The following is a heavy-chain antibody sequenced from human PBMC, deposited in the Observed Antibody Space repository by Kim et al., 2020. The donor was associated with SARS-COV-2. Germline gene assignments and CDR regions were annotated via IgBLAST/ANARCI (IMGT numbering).Heavy chain of an antibody. D-gene: IGHD3-10*01. CDR3: ARRDPLAHITMVRGVTNDAFDI. V-gene: IGHV3-21*01. J-gene: IGHJ3*02. CDR2: ISSSSSYI. Sequence: GGSLRLSCAASGFTFSSYSMNWVRQAPGKGLEWVSSISSSSSYIYYADSVKGRFTISRDNAKNSLYLQMNSLRAEDTAVYYCARRDPLAHITMVRGVTNDAFDIWGQGTMVTVSS. CDR1: GFTFSSYS.